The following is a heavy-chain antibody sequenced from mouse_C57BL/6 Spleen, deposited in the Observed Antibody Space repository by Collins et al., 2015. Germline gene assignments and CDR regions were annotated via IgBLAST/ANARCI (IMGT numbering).Heavy chain of an antibody. J-gene: IGHJ3*01. V-gene: IGHV5-6*01. Sequence: EVQLVESGGDLVKPGGSLKLSCAASGFTFSSYGMSWVRQTPDKRLEWVATISSGGSYTYYPDSVKGRFTISRDNAKNTLYLQMSSLKSEDTAMYYCAHYGYDVAYWGQGTLVTVSA. CDR1: GFTFSSYG. D-gene: IGHD2-2*01. CDR3: AHYGYDVAY. CDR2: ISSGGSYT.